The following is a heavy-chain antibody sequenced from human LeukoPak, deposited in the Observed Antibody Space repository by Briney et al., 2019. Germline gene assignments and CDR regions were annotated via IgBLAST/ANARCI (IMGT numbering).Heavy chain of an antibody. Sequence: SETLSLTCTVSGGSISSYYWSWIRQPPGKGLEWIGYIYYSGSTDYNPSLRSRVTISVDTSKSQFSLKLSSVTAADTAVYYCASGRGLYSFYAFDIWGQGTMVTVSS. V-gene: IGHV4-59*01. CDR3: ASGRGLYSFYAFDI. CDR1: GGSISSYY. D-gene: IGHD5-18*01. J-gene: IGHJ3*02. CDR2: IYYSGST.